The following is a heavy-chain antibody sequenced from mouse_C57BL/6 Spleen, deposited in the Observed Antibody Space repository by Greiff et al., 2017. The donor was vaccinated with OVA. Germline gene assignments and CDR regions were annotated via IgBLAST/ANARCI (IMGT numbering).Heavy chain of an antibody. Sequence: VQLQQPGAELVKPGASVKLSCKASGYTFTSYWMHWVKQRPGQGLEWIGMIHPNSGSTNYNEKFKSKATLTVDKSSSTAYMQLSSLTTEDSAVYYCARQRRYYGSSYQGVMDYWGQGTSVTVSS. V-gene: IGHV1-64*01. CDR3: ARQRRYYGSSYQGVMDY. D-gene: IGHD1-1*01. J-gene: IGHJ4*01. CDR2: IHPNSGST. CDR1: GYTFTSYW.